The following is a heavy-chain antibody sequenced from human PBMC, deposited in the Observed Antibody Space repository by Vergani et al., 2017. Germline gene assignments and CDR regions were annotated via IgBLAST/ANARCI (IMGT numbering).Heavy chain of an antibody. CDR2: VYHSGST. Sequence: QVQLQESGPGLVKPSGTLSLTCAVSGGSISSSNWWSWVRQPPGKGLGWIGEVYHSGSTNYNPTLKSRVTISVDKSKNQFSLKLSSVTAAATAVYYCARFLTGTTIYYYYGMDVWSQGTTVTVS. D-gene: IGHD1-20*01. CDR1: GGSISSSNW. V-gene: IGHV4-4*02. CDR3: ARFLTGTTIYYYYGMDV. J-gene: IGHJ6*02.